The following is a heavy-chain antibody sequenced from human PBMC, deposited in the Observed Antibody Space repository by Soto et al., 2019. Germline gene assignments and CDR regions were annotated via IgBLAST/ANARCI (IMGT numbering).Heavy chain of an antibody. V-gene: IGHV3-23*01. CDR2: ISGTGTTT. J-gene: IGHJ4*02. D-gene: IGHD2-15*01. Sequence: GSLRLSCVASGFTFSSYAMTWVRQAPGKGLECVSDISGTGTTTYYSDSVKGRFTISRDNSKNTLYLQMNSLRAEDTAVYYCAKAGYCSGGSCYSQVAGVCFENWGQGTLVTVSS. CDR3: AKAGYCSGGSCYSQVAGVCFEN. CDR1: GFTFSSYA.